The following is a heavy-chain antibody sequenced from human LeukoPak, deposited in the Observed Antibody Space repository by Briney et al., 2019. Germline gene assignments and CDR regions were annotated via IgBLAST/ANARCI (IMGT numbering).Heavy chain of an antibody. CDR2: ISRGGGDT. CDR1: IFTFSGYG. V-gene: IGHV3-23*01. CDR3: ASGGPGKGDFPLAY. D-gene: IGHD2-21*02. Sequence: GGSLRLSCAASIFTFSGYGMSWVRQAPGKGLEWVSGISRGGGDTYYADSVQGRFTISRDNSKSTLYMRMNRLRVEDTAVYYCASGGPGKGDFPLAYWGQGNLGTVSS. J-gene: IGHJ4*02.